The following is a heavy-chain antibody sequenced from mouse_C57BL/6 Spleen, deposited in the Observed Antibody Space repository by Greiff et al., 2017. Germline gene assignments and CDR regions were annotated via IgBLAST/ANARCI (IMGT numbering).Heavy chain of an antibody. Sequence: EVKLVESGGGLVQPGGSMKLSCAASGFTFSDAWMDWVRQSPEKGLEWVAEIRNKANNHATYYAESVKGRFTISRDDSKSSVYLQMNSLRAEDTGIYYCTRRYGSSYEYFDYWGQGTTLTVSS. V-gene: IGHV6-6*01. D-gene: IGHD1-1*01. CDR3: TRRYGSSYEYFDY. J-gene: IGHJ2*01. CDR2: IRNKANNHAT. CDR1: GFTFSDAW.